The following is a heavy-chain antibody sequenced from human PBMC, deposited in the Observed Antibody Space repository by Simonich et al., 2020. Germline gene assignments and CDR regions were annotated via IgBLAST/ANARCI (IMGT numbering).Heavy chain of an antibody. D-gene: IGHD2-2*01. CDR2: ISSSISYI. V-gene: IGHV3-21*01. J-gene: IGHJ6*02. CDR1: GFTFSSYS. Sequence: EVQLVESGGGLVKPGGSLRLSCAASGFTFSSYSMNWVRQAPGKGLEWVSSISSSISYIYYADAVKGRLTITRDNAKNSLYMQMHSLRAEDKAVYYCAGGVYCSSTSCSTYYYYGMDVWGQGTTVTVSS. CDR3: AGGVYCSSTSCSTYYYYGMDV.